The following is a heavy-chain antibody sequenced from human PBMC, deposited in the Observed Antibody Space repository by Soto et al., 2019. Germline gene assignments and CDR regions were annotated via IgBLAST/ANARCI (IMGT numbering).Heavy chain of an antibody. Sequence: RASVKVSCKASGGSFSSYSITWVRQAPGQGLEWMGGIIPMSDTSRYAQKFEGRVTITADKSTKTAYMELSSLRSEDTAVYFCATILGGFFDFWGQGTLVTVSS. CDR3: ATILGGFFDF. CDR1: GGSFSSYS. J-gene: IGHJ4*02. V-gene: IGHV1-69*06. CDR2: IIPMSDTS. D-gene: IGHD3-3*02.